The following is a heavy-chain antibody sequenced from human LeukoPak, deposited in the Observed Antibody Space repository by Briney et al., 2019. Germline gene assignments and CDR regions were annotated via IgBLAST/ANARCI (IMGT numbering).Heavy chain of an antibody. CDR3: ASGKFVDTMGY. CDR1: GGSISSDGVY. J-gene: IGHJ4*02. CDR2: IYYSGST. D-gene: IGHD5-18*01. Sequence: PSETLSLTCTVSGGSISSDGVYWGWVRQPPGKGLEWIGYIYYSGSTYYNPSLKSRVTISVDTSKNQFSLKLSSVTAADTAVYYCASGKFVDTMGYWGQGTLVTVSS. V-gene: IGHV4-31*03.